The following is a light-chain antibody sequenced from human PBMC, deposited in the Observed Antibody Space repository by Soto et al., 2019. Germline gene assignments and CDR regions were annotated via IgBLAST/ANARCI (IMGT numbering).Light chain of an antibody. Sequence: EIVMTQSPATLSVSPWERATLSCRASQSVSSNLAWFQQKSGQAPRLVIYGASSRAAGIPDRLSGSGSGTDFTLTISRLEPEDFAVYYCQQYATSPITFGQGTRLEIK. CDR2: GAS. J-gene: IGKJ5*01. V-gene: IGKV3-20*01. CDR3: QQYATSPIT. CDR1: QSVSSN.